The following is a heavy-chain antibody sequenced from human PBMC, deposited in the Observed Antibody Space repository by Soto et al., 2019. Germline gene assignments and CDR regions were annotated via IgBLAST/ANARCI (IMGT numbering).Heavy chain of an antibody. CDR3: AVRYSSSLNWFDP. J-gene: IGHJ5*02. D-gene: IGHD6-13*01. CDR2: IYYSGST. Sequence: SETLSLTCTVSGGSISSRGYYWGWIRQPPGKGLEWIGTIYYSGSTYYNPSLKSRVTISVDTSKNQFSLKLSSVTAADTAVYYCAVRYSSSLNWFDPWGQGTLVTVSS. CDR1: GGSISSRGYY. V-gene: IGHV4-39*01.